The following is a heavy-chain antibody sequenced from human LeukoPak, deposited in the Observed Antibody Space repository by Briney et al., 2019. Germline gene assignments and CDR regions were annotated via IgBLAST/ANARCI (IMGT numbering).Heavy chain of an antibody. D-gene: IGHD6-6*01. CDR2: IYSGGST. CDR3: AREYSSSSFYFDY. J-gene: IGHJ4*02. Sequence: GGSLRLSCVGSGFTFSNSILSWVRQAPGKGLEWVSVIYSGGSTNYADSVKGRFTISRDNSKNTLYLQMNSLRAEDTAIYYCAREYSSSSFYFDYWGQGTLVTVSS. CDR1: GFTFSNSI. V-gene: IGHV3-53*01.